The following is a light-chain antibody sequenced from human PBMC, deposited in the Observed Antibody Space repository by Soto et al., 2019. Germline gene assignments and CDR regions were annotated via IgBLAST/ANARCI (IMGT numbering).Light chain of an antibody. Sequence: IVLTQSPCTLSLSPLERATLSCRASQSVSSSYLAWYQQKPVQAPRLLIYGASSRATGIPDRFSGSGSGTDFTLTISSLEPEDFAVYYCQQRSNWPLITFGQGTRLEI. CDR3: QQRSNWPLIT. CDR2: GAS. CDR1: QSVSSSY. V-gene: IGKV3D-20*02. J-gene: IGKJ5*01.